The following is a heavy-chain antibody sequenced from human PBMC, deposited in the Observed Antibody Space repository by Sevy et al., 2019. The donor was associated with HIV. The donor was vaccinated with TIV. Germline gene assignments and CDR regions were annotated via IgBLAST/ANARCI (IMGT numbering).Heavy chain of an antibody. CDR3: ARVGDSYCTYDCYHRFDY. CDR1: GFTFSSYA. V-gene: IGHV3-30*09. Sequence: GGSLRLSCAASGFTFSSYALLWVRQAPGKGLEWVSLISYDGSKKYYSDSVKGRFAISRDESKTTLFLQMNSLRSEDMDLYYCARVGDSYCTYDCYHRFDYWGRGTLVTVSS. CDR2: ISYDGSKK. J-gene: IGHJ4*02. D-gene: IGHD2-8*01.